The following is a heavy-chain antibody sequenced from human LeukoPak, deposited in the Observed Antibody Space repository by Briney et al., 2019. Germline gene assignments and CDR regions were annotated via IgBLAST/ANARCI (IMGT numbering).Heavy chain of an antibody. CDR2: INPNSGGT. CDR1: GYTFTGYY. V-gene: IGHV1-2*02. Sequence: ASVKVSCKASGYTFTGYYMHWVRQAPGQGLEWMGWINPNSGGTNYAQKFQGRVTMTRDTSISTAYMELSRLRSDDTAVYYRAREVPSPPYYYYGMDVWGQGTTVTVSS. CDR3: AREVPSPPYYYYGMDV. J-gene: IGHJ6*02.